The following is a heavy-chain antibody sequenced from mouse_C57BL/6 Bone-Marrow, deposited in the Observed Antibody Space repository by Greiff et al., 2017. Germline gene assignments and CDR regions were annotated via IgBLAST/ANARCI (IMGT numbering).Heavy chain of an antibody. CDR3: ARDDGYYWYCDV. CDR2: INPNNGGT. Sequence: VQLKESGPELVKPGASVKIPCKASGYTFTDYNMDWVKQSHGKSLEWIGDINPNNGGTIYNQKFKGKATLTVDKSSSTAYMELRSLTSEDTAVYYCARDDGYYWYCDVWGTGTTVTVSS. V-gene: IGHV1-18*01. D-gene: IGHD2-3*01. CDR1: GYTFTDYN. J-gene: IGHJ1*03.